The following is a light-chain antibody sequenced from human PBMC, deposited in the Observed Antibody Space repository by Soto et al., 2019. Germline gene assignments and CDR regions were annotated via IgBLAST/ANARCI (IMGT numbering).Light chain of an antibody. CDR2: KTS. Sequence: DIQMTQSPSTLSASVRERVTITCRASQSISSWLAWYQQKPGKAPNLLIYKTSSLESGVPSRFSGSGSGTELTLTVNSLQPDDFATYYCQQYDSYPLTFGGGTKVEIK. CDR1: QSISSW. J-gene: IGKJ4*01. V-gene: IGKV1-5*03. CDR3: QQYDSYPLT.